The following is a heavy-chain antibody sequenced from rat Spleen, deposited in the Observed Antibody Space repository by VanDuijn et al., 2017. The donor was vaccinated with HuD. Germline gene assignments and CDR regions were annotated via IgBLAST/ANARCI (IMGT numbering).Heavy chain of an antibody. J-gene: IGHJ3*01. V-gene: IGHV2S30*01. Sequence: QVQLKESGPGLVQPSQTLSLTCTVSGFSLTGNNVHWVRQPPGKGLEWMGRMRYDGDTYYNSALKSRLSISRDTSKSQVFLKMNSLQTEDTAIYFCTRESATYWFAYWGQGTLVTVSS. CDR2: MRYDGDT. D-gene: IGHD1-2*01. CDR3: TRESATYWFAY. CDR1: GFSLTGNN.